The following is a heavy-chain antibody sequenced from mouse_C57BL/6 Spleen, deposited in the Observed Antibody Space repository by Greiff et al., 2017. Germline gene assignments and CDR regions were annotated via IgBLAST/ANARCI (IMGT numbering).Heavy chain of an antibody. V-gene: IGHV1-39*01. CDR2: INPNYGTT. CDR1: GYSFTDYN. Sequence: EVQLVESGPELVKPGASVKISCKASGYSFTDYNMNWVKQSNGKSLEWIGVINPNYGTTSYNEKFKGKATLTVDQSSSTAYMQLNSLTSEDSAVYYCARSGIYYDYGGLMDYWGQGTSVTVSS. D-gene: IGHD2-4*01. CDR3: ARSGIYYDYGGLMDY. J-gene: IGHJ4*01.